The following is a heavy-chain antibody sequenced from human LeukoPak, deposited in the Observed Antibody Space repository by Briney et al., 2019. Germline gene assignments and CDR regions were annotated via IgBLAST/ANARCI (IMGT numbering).Heavy chain of an antibody. D-gene: IGHD6-13*01. V-gene: IGHV3-7*01. Sequence: GGSLRLSCAASGFTFSSYWMSWVRQAPGKGLEWVANIKQDGSEKYYVDSVKGRFTISRDNAKNSLYLQMNSLRAEDTAVYYCARDASSKGSSWPDYWGQGTLVTVSS. J-gene: IGHJ4*02. CDR2: IKQDGSEK. CDR3: ARDASSKGSSWPDY. CDR1: GFTFSSYW.